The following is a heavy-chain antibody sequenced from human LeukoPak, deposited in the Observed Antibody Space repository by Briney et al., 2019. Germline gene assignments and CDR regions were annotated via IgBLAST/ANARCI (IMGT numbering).Heavy chain of an antibody. Sequence: SETLSLTCAVSGGSISSSNWWSWVRQPPGKGLEWIGEIYHSGSTNYNPSLKSRVTISVDTSKNQFSLKLSSVTAADTAVYYCARHLSTAGALGIDNWGQGTLVTVSS. CDR2: IYHSGST. J-gene: IGHJ4*02. D-gene: IGHD6-13*01. CDR3: ARHLSTAGALGIDN. CDR1: GGSISSSNW. V-gene: IGHV4-4*02.